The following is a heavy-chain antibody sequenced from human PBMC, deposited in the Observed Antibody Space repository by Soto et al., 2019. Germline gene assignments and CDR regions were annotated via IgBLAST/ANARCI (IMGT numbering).Heavy chain of an antibody. V-gene: IGHV4-34*01. J-gene: IGHJ4*02. CDR2: INHSGST. CDR3: ARGRWLRYFDY. CDR1: GGSFSGYY. D-gene: IGHD5-12*01. Sequence: QAQLQQWGAGLLKPSETLSLTCAVYGGSFSGYYWSWIRQPPGKGLEWIGEINHSGSTNYNPSLKSRVTISVDTSKNQFSLKLSSVTAADTAVYYCARGRWLRYFDYWGQGTLVTVSS.